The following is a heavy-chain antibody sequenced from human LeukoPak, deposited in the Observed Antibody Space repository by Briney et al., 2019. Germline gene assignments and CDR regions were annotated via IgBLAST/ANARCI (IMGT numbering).Heavy chain of an antibody. CDR1: GFTFSSYA. D-gene: IGHD3-10*01. Sequence: GGSLRLSCAASGFTFSSYAMSWVRQAPGKGLEWVSAISGSGGSTYYADSVKGRFTISRDNSKNTLYLQMNSLRAEDTAVYYCAKDPEKLWFGEFLLDYSGQGTLVTVSS. V-gene: IGHV3-23*01. CDR2: ISGSGGST. CDR3: AKDPEKLWFGEFLLDY. J-gene: IGHJ4*02.